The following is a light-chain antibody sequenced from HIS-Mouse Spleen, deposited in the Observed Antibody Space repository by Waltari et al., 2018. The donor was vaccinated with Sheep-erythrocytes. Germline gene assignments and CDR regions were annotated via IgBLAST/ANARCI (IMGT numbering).Light chain of an antibody. CDR3: QVWDSSSDHYV. CDR2: DVS. V-gene: IGLV2-11*01. Sequence: QSALTQPRSVSGSPGQSVTISCTGTSSDVGCYNDVPWYQQHPGKAPKLMIYDVSKRPSGVPDRFSGSKSGNTATLTISRVEAGDEADYYCQVWDSSSDHYVFGTGTKVTVL. J-gene: IGLJ1*01. CDR1: SSDVGCYND.